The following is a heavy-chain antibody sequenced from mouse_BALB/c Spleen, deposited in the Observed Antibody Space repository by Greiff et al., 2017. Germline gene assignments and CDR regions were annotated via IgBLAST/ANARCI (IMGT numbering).Heavy chain of an antibody. CDR2: IDPENGDT. V-gene: IGHV14-4*02. CDR3: KRDYYAMDY. J-gene: IGHJ4*01. Sequence: EVKLQESGAELVRSGASVKLSCTASGFNIKDYYMHWVKQRPEQGLEWIGWIDPENGDTEYAPKFQGKATMTADTSSNTAYLQLSSLTSEDTAVYYCKRDYYAMDYWGQGTSVTVSS. CDR1: GFNIKDYY.